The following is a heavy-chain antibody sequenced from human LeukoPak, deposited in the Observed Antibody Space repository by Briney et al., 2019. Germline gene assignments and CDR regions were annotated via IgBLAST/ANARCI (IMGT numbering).Heavy chain of an antibody. Sequence: SETLSLTCAVYGGSFSGYYWSWIRQPPGKGLEWIGEINHSGSTNYNPSLKSRVTISVDTSKNQFSLKLSSVTAADTAVYYCATLRQLTVLEWGGDYWGQGTLVTVSS. CDR3: ATLRQLTVLEWGGDY. CDR2: INHSGST. V-gene: IGHV4-34*01. D-gene: IGHD3-3*01. J-gene: IGHJ4*02. CDR1: GGSFSGYY.